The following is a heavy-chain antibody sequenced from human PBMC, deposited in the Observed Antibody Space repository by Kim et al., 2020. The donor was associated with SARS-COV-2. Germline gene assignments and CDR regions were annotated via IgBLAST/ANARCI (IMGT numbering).Heavy chain of an antibody. Sequence: SETLSLTCTVSGGSISSSSYYWGWIRQPPGKGLEWIGSIYYSGSTYYNPSLKSRVTISVDTSKNQFSLKLSSGTAADTAVYYCARLTRFVVVPAAIDYWGQGPLVTVSS. CDR1: GGSISSSSYY. CDR3: ARLTRFVVVPAAIDY. D-gene: IGHD2-2*01. J-gene: IGHJ4*02. V-gene: IGHV4-39*01. CDR2: IYYSGST.